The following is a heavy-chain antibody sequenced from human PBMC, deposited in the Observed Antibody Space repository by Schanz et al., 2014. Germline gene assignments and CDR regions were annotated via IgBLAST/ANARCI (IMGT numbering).Heavy chain of an antibody. Sequence: QVQLVQSGPEVKKPGASVRVSCKASGYTFSRYDINWVRQATGQGLEWMGWINPNRGNTGYAQKFQGRVTMTRNTSISTAYMELRSLRSDDTAHYYCVRVPSRDVSFDLWGRGTLVTVSS. V-gene: IGHV1-8*01. J-gene: IGHJ2*01. CDR1: GYTFSRYD. CDR3: VRVPSRDVSFDL. CDR2: INPNRGNT. D-gene: IGHD3-16*01.